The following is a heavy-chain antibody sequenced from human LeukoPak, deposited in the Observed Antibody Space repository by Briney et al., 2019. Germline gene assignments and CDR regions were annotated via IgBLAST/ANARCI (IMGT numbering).Heavy chain of an antibody. CDR3: ARRPEYYFDY. CDR1: GYSFSNYW. CDR2: IFPGDSDT. Sequence: GESLKISCKTSGYSFSNYWIGWVRQMPGKGLGGVAIIFPGDSDTRYSPSFRGQVTISADKSISTAYLQWSSLKASDTAMYYCARRPEYYFDYWGQGALVTVSS. J-gene: IGHJ4*02. V-gene: IGHV5-51*01.